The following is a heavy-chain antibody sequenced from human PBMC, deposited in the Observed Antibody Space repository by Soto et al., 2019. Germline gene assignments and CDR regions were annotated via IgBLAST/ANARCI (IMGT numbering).Heavy chain of an antibody. CDR2: ISYDGSNK. V-gene: IGHV3-30-3*01. J-gene: IGHJ4*02. D-gene: IGHD3-22*01. CDR1: GFTFSSYA. CDR3: AKVEYYYDSSSHYHHGPFDY. Sequence: GGSLRLSCAASGFTFSSYAMHWVRQAPGKGLEWVAVISYDGSNKYYADSVKGRFTISRDNSKNTLYLQMNSLRAEDTAVYYCAKVEYYYDSSSHYHHGPFDYWGQGTLLTVSS.